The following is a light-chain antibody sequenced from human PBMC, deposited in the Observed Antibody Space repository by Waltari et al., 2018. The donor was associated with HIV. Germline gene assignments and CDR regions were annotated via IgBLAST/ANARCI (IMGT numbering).Light chain of an antibody. V-gene: IGLV2-11*01. CDR3: CSYAGSYTLV. Sequence: QSALTQPRSVSGSPGQSVTIPCTGTSSDVGGYNYVSWYQQHPGKAPNRMIYAFSKRPSGVPDRFSGSKSGNTASLTISGLQAEDEADYYCCSYAGSYTLVFGGGTKLTVL. CDR2: AFS. CDR1: SSDVGGYNY. J-gene: IGLJ2*01.